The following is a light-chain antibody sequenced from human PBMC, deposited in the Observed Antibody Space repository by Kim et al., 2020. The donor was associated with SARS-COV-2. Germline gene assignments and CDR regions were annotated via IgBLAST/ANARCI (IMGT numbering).Light chain of an antibody. CDR1: QSINSN. CDR2: GAS. V-gene: IGKV3-15*01. Sequence: EIVMTQSPATLSVSPGDRATLSCRASQSINSNLGWYQQKPGQPPSLLIYGASTRATGIPARFSGSGSGTEFTLTISSMQSEDFAIYYCQHSNIGPRTFCQGTQV. CDR3: QHSNIGPRT. J-gene: IGKJ1*01.